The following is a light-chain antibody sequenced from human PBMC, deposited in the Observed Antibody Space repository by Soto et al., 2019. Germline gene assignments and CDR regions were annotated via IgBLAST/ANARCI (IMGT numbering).Light chain of an antibody. J-gene: IGLJ1*01. V-gene: IGLV2-14*01. CDR3: ISYTSSSTSYG. CDR1: SSDVGGYNY. CDR2: EVS. Sequence: QSVLTQPASVSGSPGQSITISCTGTSSDVGGYNYVAWYQQHPGKVPRLMIYEVSNRPSGVSNRFSGSKSGSTASLTISGLQADDEADYYCISYTSSSTSYGFGTGTKVTVL.